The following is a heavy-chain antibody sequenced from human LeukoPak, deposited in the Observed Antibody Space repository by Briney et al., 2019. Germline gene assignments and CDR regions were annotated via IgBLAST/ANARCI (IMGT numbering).Heavy chain of an antibody. CDR2: INPNSGGT. CDR3: ANTHPLPYYYDSSSYYC. V-gene: IGHV1-2*02. D-gene: IGHD3-22*01. J-gene: IGHJ4*02. CDR1: GYTFTGYY. Sequence: ASVKVSCKASGYTFTGYYMHWVRQAPGQGLEWMGWINPNSGGTNYAQKFQGRVTMTRDTSISTAYMELSRLRSDDTAVYYCANTHPLPYYYDSSSYYCWGQGTLVTVSS.